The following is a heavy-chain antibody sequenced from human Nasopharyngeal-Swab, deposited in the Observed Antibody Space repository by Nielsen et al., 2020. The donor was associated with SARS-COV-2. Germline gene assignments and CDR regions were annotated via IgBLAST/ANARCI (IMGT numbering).Heavy chain of an antibody. D-gene: IGHD3-22*01. J-gene: IGHJ4*02. CDR1: GYSFTSYW. Sequence: GASLKISCKGSGYSFTSYWISWVRQMPGKGLEWMGRIDPSDSYTNYSPSFQGHVTISADKSNSTAYLQWSSLKASDTAMYYCARMSVYDSSGYYPTYFDYWGQGTLVTVSS. CDR2: IDPSDSYT. CDR3: ARMSVYDSSGYYPTYFDY. V-gene: IGHV5-10-1*01.